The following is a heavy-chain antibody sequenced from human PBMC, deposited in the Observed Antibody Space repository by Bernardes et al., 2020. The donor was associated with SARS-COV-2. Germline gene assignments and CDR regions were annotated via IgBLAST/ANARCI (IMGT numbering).Heavy chain of an antibody. Sequence: SETLSLTCTVSGGSISSGGYYWSWIRQHPGKGLEWIGYIYYSGSTYYNPSLKSRVTISVDTSKNQFSLKLSSVTAADTAVYYCVREIPVRSGYYRYQDAFDIWGQGTMVTVSS. CDR2: IYYSGST. V-gene: IGHV4-31*03. CDR3: VREIPVRSGYYRYQDAFDI. D-gene: IGHD3-3*01. J-gene: IGHJ3*02. CDR1: GGSISSGGYY.